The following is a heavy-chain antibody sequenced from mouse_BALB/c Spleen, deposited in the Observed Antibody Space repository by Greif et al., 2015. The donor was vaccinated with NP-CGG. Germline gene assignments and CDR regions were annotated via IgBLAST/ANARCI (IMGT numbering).Heavy chain of an antibody. V-gene: IGHV7-1*02. CDR2: SRNKANDYTT. Sequence: EVNVVESGGGLVQPGGSLKLSYATSGFTFSDFYMEWVRQPPGKRLEWIAASRNKANDYTTEYSASVKGRFIVSRDTSQSILYLQMNALRAEDTAIYYCARDGNYWYFDVWGAGTTVTVSS. CDR1: GFTFSDFY. CDR3: ARDGNYWYFDV. J-gene: IGHJ1*01.